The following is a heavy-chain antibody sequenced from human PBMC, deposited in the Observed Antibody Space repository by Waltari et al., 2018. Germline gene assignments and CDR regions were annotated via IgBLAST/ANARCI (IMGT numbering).Heavy chain of an antibody. J-gene: IGHJ6*03. CDR1: DGSFSGYY. V-gene: IGHV4-34*01. CDR2: INQSGST. D-gene: IGHD2-2*01. Sequence: QVQLQQWGAGLLKPSETLSLTCAVYDGSFSGYYWSWIRQPPGKGLEWIGEINQSGSTNYNPSLKSRVTISVDTSKNQFSLRLTSVAAADTAVYYCARVGSSTIYYYYMDVWGRGTTVTVSS. CDR3: ARVGSSTIYYYYMDV.